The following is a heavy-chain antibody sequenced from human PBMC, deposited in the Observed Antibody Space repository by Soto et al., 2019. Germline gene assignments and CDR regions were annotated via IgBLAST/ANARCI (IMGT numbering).Heavy chain of an antibody. CDR1: GFTFSSYA. CDR3: ANHFPHFTCSSTSCPNDY. V-gene: IGHV3-23*01. J-gene: IGHJ4*02. Sequence: EVQLLESGGGLVQPGGSLRLSCAASGFTFSSYAMSWVRQAPGKGLEWVSAISGSGGSTYYADSVKGRFTISRDNSKNTLYLQMNSLRAEDTAVYYCANHFPHFTCSSTSCPNDYWGQGTLVTVSS. D-gene: IGHD2-2*01. CDR2: ISGSGGST.